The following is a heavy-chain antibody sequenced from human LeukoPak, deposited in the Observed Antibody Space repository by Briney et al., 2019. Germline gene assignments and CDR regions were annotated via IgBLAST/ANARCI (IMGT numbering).Heavy chain of an antibody. J-gene: IGHJ4*02. CDR2: ISADTNTI. V-gene: IGHV3-48*04. Sequence: GGSLRLSCAASGFSFSSYNMNWVRQAPGKGLEWVSYISADTNTIYYADSVRGRFTISRDNAKMSLYLQMNSLRADDTAVYYCARDQRTYYYNYWGQGTLATVSS. D-gene: IGHD3/OR15-3a*01. CDR3: ARDQRTYYYNY. CDR1: GFSFSSYN.